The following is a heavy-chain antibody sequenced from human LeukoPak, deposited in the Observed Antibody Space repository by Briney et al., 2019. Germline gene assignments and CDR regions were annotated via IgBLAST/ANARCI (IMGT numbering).Heavy chain of an antibody. Sequence: ASVKISCKASGYTFTGYYMHWVRQAPGQGLEWMGWINPSSGGTNYAQKFQGRVTMTRDTSISTAYMELSRLRSDDTAVYYCARDVGEYCSSVSCYASDYWGQGTLVTVSS. CDR1: GYTFTGYY. J-gene: IGHJ4*02. V-gene: IGHV1-2*02. CDR2: INPSSGGT. CDR3: ARDVGEYCSSVSCYASDY. D-gene: IGHD2-2*01.